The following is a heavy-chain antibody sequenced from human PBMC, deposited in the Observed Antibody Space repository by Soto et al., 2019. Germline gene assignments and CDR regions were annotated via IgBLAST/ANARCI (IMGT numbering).Heavy chain of an antibody. CDR2: ISHSGSR. J-gene: IGHJ4*02. CDR1: GGSFSGYF. V-gene: IGHV4-34*02. D-gene: IGHD6-19*01. CDR3: ARGLAYDRPITVAEPFDS. Sequence: QVQLQQWGAGLLKASETLSLTCVVSGGSFSGYFWTWIRQSPGRGLEWLGEISHSGSRNYNPAFQSRVIISVGSSKNHVSLKLSSVTAADSATYFCARGLAYDRPITVAEPFDSWGQGTLVTVSS.